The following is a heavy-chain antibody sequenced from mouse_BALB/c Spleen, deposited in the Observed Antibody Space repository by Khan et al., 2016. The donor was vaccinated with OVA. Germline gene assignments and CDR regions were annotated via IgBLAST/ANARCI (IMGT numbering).Heavy chain of an antibody. CDR2: IDPFSGGT. CDR1: GYSFTTYY. V-gene: IGHV1S135*01. CDR3: TRHGYIAWFTY. Sequence: VQLKESGPELMKPGASVKISCKASGYSFTTYYIHWVMQSHGKSLEWIGYIDPFSGGTTYNQKFKGKATLTVDKSSSTAYIKLSNLTSEDSTYYYCTRHGYIAWFTYWGQGTLVTVSA. D-gene: IGHD2-2*01. J-gene: IGHJ3*01.